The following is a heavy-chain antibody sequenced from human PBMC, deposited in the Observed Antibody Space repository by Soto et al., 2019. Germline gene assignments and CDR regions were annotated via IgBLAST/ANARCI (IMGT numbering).Heavy chain of an antibody. CDR1: GGTFRRSY. D-gene: IGHD3-10*01. CDR3: ARVVWVGEGGRRHPYYVGMDV. J-gene: IGHJ6*04. CDR2: INHSGST. Sequence: SETLSHPFAVYGGTFRRSYWRGIRQPPGKGLERIGEINHSGSTNYNPSLKSRVTISVDTSKNQFSLKLSSVPAADTAVYYCARVVWVGEGGRRHPYYVGMDVWGKGTMVT. V-gene: IGHV4-34*01.